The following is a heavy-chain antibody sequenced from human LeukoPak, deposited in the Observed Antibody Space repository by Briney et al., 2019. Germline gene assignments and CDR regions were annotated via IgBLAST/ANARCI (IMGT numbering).Heavy chain of an antibody. J-gene: IGHJ4*02. CDR2: ISYDGSNK. Sequence: GRSLRLSCAASGFTFSSYALHWVRQAPGKGLEWVAVISYDGSNKYCADSVKGRFTISRDNSKNTLYLQMNSLRAEDTAVYYCARDRGVRGVIDYWGQGTLVTVSS. D-gene: IGHD3-10*01. V-gene: IGHV3-30-3*01. CDR1: GFTFSSYA. CDR3: ARDRGVRGVIDY.